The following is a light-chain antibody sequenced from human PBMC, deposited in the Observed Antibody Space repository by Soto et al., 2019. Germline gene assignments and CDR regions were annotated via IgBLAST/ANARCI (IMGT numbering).Light chain of an antibody. J-gene: IGKJ4*01. V-gene: IGKV1-12*01. CDR2: AAS. Sequence: DIQMTQSPSSVSSSVGDRVSITCRASQGISSWVAWYQQKPGKARKLLTYAASSVQSGVPSRFSGSASEPDFTLTISSLQPEDFAASYSQQTNSFPLTFGGRTKVEIK. CDR1: QGISSW. CDR3: QQTNSFPLT.